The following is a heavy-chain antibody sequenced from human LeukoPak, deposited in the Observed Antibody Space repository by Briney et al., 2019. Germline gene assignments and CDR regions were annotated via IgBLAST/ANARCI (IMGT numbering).Heavy chain of an antibody. Sequence: ASVKVSCKASGYTFTSSYMHWVRQAPGQGLEWMGIINPSGGTTNYAQKFQGRVTMTRNTSTGTVYMELSSLRSEDTAVYYCARDFRSNSYGYHWGQGTLVTVSS. D-gene: IGHD5-18*01. CDR2: INPSGGTT. CDR3: ARDFRSNSYGYH. CDR1: GYTFTSSY. V-gene: IGHV1-46*01. J-gene: IGHJ5*02.